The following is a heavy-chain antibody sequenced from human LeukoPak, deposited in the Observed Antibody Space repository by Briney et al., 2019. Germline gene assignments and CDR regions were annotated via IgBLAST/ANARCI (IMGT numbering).Heavy chain of an antibody. CDR1: GFTFSSYA. D-gene: IGHD3-22*01. CDR2: ISGSDGST. Sequence: GGSLRLSCAASGFTFSSYAMSWVRQAPGKGLEWVSAISGSDGSTYYADSVKGRFTISRDNSKNTLYLQMNSLRAEDTAVYYCAKDLLGDYYDSSGSFWGQGTLVTVSS. J-gene: IGHJ4*02. CDR3: AKDLLGDYYDSSGSF. V-gene: IGHV3-23*01.